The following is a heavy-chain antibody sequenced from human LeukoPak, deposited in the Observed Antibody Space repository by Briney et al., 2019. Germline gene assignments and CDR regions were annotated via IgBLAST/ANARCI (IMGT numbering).Heavy chain of an antibody. CDR3: AREEIVDHYFDY. J-gene: IGHJ4*02. V-gene: IGHV4-31*03. D-gene: IGHD3-22*01. CDR2: ISNGGST. Sequence: PSETLSLTCTVSGGSISSGGYYWSWIRQHPGKGLEWIGYISNGGSTYDNPSLKSRVTISADTSKNQFSLKLSSVTAADTAVYYCAREEIVDHYFDYWGQGTLVTVSS. CDR1: GGSISSGGYY.